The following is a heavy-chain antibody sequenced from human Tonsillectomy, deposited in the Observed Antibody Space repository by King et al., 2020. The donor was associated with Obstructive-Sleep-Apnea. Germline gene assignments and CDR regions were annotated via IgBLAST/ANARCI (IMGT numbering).Heavy chain of an antibody. CDR1: GASISGYY. V-gene: IGHV4-59*01. J-gene: IGHJ2*01. CDR3: ARTTPEDWYFDL. Sequence: QLQESGPGLVKSSETLSLTCTVSGASISGYYWSWIRQPPGKGLEWIGYIFYSGSTNYNPSLKSRVTISVDKSKNQFSLTLSSVTAADTAIYYCARTTPEDWYFDLWGRGTLVTVSS. D-gene: IGHD1-26*01. CDR2: IFYSGST.